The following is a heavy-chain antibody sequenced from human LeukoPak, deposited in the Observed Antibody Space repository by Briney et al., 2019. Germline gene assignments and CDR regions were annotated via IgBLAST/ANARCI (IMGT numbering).Heavy chain of an antibody. CDR2: IYSGGST. J-gene: IGHJ3*02. Sequence: GGSLRLSCAASGFTVSSNYMSWVRQAPGKGLEWVSVIYSGGSTYYADSVKGRFTISRDNSKNTLYLQMNSLRAEDTAVYYCAKASGWQQLAPSAFDIWGQGTMVTVSS. V-gene: IGHV3-53*01. CDR3: AKASGWQQLAPSAFDI. CDR1: GFTVSSNY. D-gene: IGHD6-13*01.